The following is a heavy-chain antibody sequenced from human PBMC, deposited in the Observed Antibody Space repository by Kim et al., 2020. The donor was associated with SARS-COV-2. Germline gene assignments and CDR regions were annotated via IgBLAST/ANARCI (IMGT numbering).Heavy chain of an antibody. V-gene: IGHV3-21*01. CDR3: ARTRFFGVVTPGPMDV. CDR1: GFTFSSYS. Sequence: GGSLRLSCAASGFTFSSYSMNWVRQAPGKGLEWVSSISSSSSYIYYADSVKGRFTISRDNAKNSLYLQMNSLRAEDTAVYYCARTRFFGVVTPGPMDVWGQGTTVTVSS. D-gene: IGHD3-3*01. CDR2: ISSSSSYI. J-gene: IGHJ6*02.